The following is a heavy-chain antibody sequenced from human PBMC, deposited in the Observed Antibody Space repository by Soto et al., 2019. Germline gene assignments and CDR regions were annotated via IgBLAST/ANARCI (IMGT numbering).Heavy chain of an antibody. J-gene: IGHJ1*01. D-gene: IGHD6-13*01. CDR1: GYTFSNYG. V-gene: IGHV1-18*01. Sequence: QVQLVQSGAEVKKPGAPVKVSCKASGYTFSNYGISWVRQAPGQGPEWMGWISGYNGNTKYAQSLQGRVTLTPDTSTSTAYMELRSLRSDDTAVYYCARGGSSWSAEYYQHWGQDTLVIVSS. CDR2: ISGYNGNT. CDR3: ARGGSSWSAEYYQH.